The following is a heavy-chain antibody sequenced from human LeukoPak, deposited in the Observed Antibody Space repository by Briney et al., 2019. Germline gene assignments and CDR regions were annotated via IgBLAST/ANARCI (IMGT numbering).Heavy chain of an antibody. D-gene: IGHD6-13*01. CDR3: AKDSLPFIAAAGHVGDY. CDR2: ISWNSGSI. V-gene: IGHV3-9*01. CDR1: GFTFDDNA. Sequence: GGSLRLSCAASGFTFDDNAMHWVRQAPGKGLEWVSGISWNSGSIGYADSVKGRFTISRDNAKNSLYLQMNSLRAEDTALYYCAKDSLPFIAAAGHVGDYWGQGTLVTVSS. J-gene: IGHJ4*02.